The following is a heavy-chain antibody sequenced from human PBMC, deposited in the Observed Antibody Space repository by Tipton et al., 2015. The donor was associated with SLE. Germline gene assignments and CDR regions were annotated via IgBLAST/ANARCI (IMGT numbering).Heavy chain of an antibody. J-gene: IGHJ4*02. Sequence: TLSLTCAVYGGSLRDYYWTWIRQSPGKGLEWIGEINHSGRTNYNSSLKSRVTISVNTSKNQFFLKLSSVTAADAAVYYCARGLTWNYPFDYWGQGALVTVSS. D-gene: IGHD1-7*01. CDR1: GGSLRDYY. CDR2: INHSGRT. CDR3: ARGLTWNYPFDY. V-gene: IGHV4-34*01.